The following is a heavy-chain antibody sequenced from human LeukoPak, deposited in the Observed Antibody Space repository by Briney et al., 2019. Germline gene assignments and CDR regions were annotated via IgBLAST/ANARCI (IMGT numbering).Heavy chain of an antibody. CDR3: ATKSLTTVTTSFDY. J-gene: IGHJ4*02. D-gene: IGHD4-17*01. Sequence: SVKVSCKASGYTLTDYYMHWVRQAPGQGLEWMGGIIPIFGTANYAQKFQGRVTITADESTSTAYMELSSLRSEDTAVYYCATKSLTTVTTSFDYWGQGTLVTVSS. V-gene: IGHV1-69*13. CDR1: GYTLTDYY. CDR2: IIPIFGTA.